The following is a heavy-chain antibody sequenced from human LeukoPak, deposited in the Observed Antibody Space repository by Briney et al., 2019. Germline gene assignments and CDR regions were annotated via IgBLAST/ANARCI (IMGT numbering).Heavy chain of an antibody. CDR3: ARDPVYYFDSSGYYVY. CDR1: GFSFSSYS. V-gene: IGHV3-48*01. J-gene: IGHJ4*02. Sequence: PGGSLRLSCAASGFSFSSYSMNWVRQTPGKGLEWVSYISSDTSTIYYADSVKVRFTISRDNAKKSLYLQMNSLRAEDTAVYYCARDPVYYFDSSGYYVYWGQGTLVTVSS. CDR2: ISSDTSTI. D-gene: IGHD3-22*01.